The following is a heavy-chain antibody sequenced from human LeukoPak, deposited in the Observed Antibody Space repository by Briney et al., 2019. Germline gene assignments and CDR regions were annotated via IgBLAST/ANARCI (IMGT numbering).Heavy chain of an antibody. CDR2: IRYDGSNK. V-gene: IGHV3-30*02. CDR3: ARDRSSTWSLDY. D-gene: IGHD6-13*01. CDR1: GFTFISYG. Sequence: PGGSLRLSCAASGFTFISYGMHWVRQAPGKGLEWVAFIRYDGSNKYYADSVKGRFTISRDNSRNSLYLQMNSLRADDTAVYYCARDRSSTWSLDYWGEGTRVTVSS. J-gene: IGHJ4*02.